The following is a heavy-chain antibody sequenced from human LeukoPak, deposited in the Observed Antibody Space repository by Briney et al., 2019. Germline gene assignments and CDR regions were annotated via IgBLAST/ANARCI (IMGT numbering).Heavy chain of an antibody. CDR1: GFTFGDYA. CDR2: IRSKAYGGTT. D-gene: IGHD2-21*02. Sequence: GGSLRLSCTASGFTFGDYAMSWFRQAPGKGLEWVGFIRSKAYGGTTEYAASVKGRFTISRDDSKSIAYLQMNSLKTEDTAVYYCTRDRGMYCGGDCYPPPYYYYYYMDVWGKGTTVTVSS. J-gene: IGHJ6*03. CDR3: TRDRGMYCGGDCYPPPYYYYYYMDV. V-gene: IGHV3-49*03.